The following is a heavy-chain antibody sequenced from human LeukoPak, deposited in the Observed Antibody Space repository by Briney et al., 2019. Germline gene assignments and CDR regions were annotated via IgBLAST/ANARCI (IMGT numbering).Heavy chain of an antibody. CDR3: AHRRALAGVVNFDY. CDR1: GFPLSTSGVG. J-gene: IGHJ4*02. Sequence: SGPTLVNPTQTLTLTCTFSGFPLSTSGVGVGWIRQPPGKALEWLALTKWDDDKRYSPSLKSRLTVTKDTSKNQVLLTMTNMAPGDTDRYYCAHRRALAGVVNFDYWGQGTLVTVSS. V-gene: IGHV2-5*02. D-gene: IGHD3-3*01. CDR2: TKWDDDK.